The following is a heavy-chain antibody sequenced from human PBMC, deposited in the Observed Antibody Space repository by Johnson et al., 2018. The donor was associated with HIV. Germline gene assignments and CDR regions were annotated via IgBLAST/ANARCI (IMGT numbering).Heavy chain of an antibody. CDR2: LSSGGSSI. CDR3: TTPLDQFDWISSVWVPGHGFDI. V-gene: IGHV3-11*01. D-gene: IGHD3-9*01. CDR1: GFTVSSNY. J-gene: IGHJ3*02. Sequence: QVQLVESGGGLVQPGGSPRLSCAASGFTVSSNYMTWVRQAPGKGLEWVSYLSSGGSSIYYADSVKGRFTISRDNAKKSMYLQMDSLRTEDTAVYYCTTPLDQFDWISSVWVPGHGFDIWGHGTKVTVSS.